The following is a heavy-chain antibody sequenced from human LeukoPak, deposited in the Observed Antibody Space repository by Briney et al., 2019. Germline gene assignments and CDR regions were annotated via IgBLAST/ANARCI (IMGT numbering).Heavy chain of an antibody. CDR1: GGSISSSSYY. J-gene: IGHJ4*02. CDR2: IYYSGST. V-gene: IGHV4-39*01. CDR3: ARMEFLSNYDFWSGYPNYFGY. D-gene: IGHD3-3*01. Sequence: PSETLSLTCTVSGGSISSSSYYWGWIRQPPGKGLEWLGSIYYSGSTYYNPSLKSRVTISVDTSKNQFSLKLSSVTAADTAVYYCARMEFLSNYDFWSGYPNYFGYWGQGTLVTVSS.